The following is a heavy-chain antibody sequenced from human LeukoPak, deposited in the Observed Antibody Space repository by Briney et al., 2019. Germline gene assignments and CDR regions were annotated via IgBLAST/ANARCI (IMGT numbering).Heavy chain of an antibody. CDR3: AKESGYCSGGSCYSMFDY. J-gene: IGHJ4*02. D-gene: IGHD2-15*01. Sequence: GGSLRLSCAASGFTFSSYAMSWVRQAPGKGLEWVSAISGSGGSTHYADSVKGRFTISRDNSKNTLYLQMNSLRAEATAVSYCAKESGYCSGGSCYSMFDYWGQGTLVTVSS. CDR1: GFTFSSYA. CDR2: ISGSGGST. V-gene: IGHV3-23*01.